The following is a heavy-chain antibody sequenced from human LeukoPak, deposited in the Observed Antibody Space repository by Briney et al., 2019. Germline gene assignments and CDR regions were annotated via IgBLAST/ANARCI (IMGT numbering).Heavy chain of an antibody. CDR2: IKADGSEK. CDR1: GFIFNRYW. CDR3: ARHKSSFPDDAFDI. J-gene: IGHJ3*02. D-gene: IGHD1-26*01. Sequence: RGSLRVSCAASGFIFNRYWMSWVRQAPGERLEWGSNIKADGSEKYYVDSVRGRFTISRDNAKNSVSLQMDSLRAEDTSVYYCARHKSSFPDDAFDIWGQGTMVTVSS. V-gene: IGHV3-7*01.